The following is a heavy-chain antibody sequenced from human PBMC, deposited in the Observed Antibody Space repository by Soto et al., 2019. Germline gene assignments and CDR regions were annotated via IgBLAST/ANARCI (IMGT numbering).Heavy chain of an antibody. V-gene: IGHV4-39*01. J-gene: IGHJ3*02. CDR2: VYYGGAIFYSGNI. CDR1: GDSISSSNSH. Sequence: SETLSLTCTVSGDSISSSNSHWGWTRQPPGKGLEYIGSVYYGGAIFYSGNIYYNPSLKSRVTISVDTSKNQFSLRLSSVTAADTGVYYCVRYDRINMKPYSPEGFHIWGQGTMVTV. CDR3: VRYDRINMKPYSPEGFHI. D-gene: IGHD3-3*02.